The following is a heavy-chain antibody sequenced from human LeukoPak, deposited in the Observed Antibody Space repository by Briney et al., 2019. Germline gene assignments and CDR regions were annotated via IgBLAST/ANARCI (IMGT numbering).Heavy chain of an antibody. D-gene: IGHD1-26*01. CDR3: ARQRVGSSFDY. J-gene: IGHJ4*02. Sequence: GGSLRLSCAASGFTFSSYGMSWVRQAPGKGLEWVSSISSSSSYIYYADSVKGRFTISRDNAKNSLYLQMNSLRAEDTAVYYCARQRVGSSFDYWGQGTLVTVSS. V-gene: IGHV3-21*01. CDR1: GFTFSSYG. CDR2: ISSSSSYI.